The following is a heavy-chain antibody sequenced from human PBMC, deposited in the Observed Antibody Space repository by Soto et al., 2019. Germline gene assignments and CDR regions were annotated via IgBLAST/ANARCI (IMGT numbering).Heavy chain of an antibody. D-gene: IGHD2-15*01. V-gene: IGHV1-18*04. CDR3: ARDLLPVGGPPDLFDY. Sequence: ASVEVSCNAFGYTFTSYGISWVRQAPGQGLEWMGWISAYNGNTNYAQKLQGRVTMTTDTSTSTAYMELRSLRSDDTAVYYCARDLLPVGGPPDLFDYWSQGTPVPVSS. CDR1: GYTFTSYG. CDR2: ISAYNGNT. J-gene: IGHJ4*02.